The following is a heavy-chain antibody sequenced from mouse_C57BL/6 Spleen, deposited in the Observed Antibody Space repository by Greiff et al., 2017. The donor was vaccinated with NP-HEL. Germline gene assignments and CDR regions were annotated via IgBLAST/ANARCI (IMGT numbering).Heavy chain of an antibody. J-gene: IGHJ1*03. Sequence: DVQLVESGGGLVKPGGSLKLSCAASGFTFSSYAMSWVRQTPEKRLEWVATISDGGSYTYYPDNVKGRCTFSRDNAKNNLYLQMSHLKSEDTAMYYCARERGNSKGYFDVWGTGTTVTVSS. V-gene: IGHV5-4*01. D-gene: IGHD2-5*01. CDR1: GFTFSSYA. CDR3: ARERGNSKGYFDV. CDR2: ISDGGSYT.